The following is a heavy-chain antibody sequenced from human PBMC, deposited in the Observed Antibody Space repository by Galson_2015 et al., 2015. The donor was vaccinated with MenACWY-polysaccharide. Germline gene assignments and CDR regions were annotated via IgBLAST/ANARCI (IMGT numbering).Heavy chain of an antibody. CDR2: MHTSGKS. CDR3: TKAGAKYCSGSSCYFNWFDP. CDR1: GDSINSYY. J-gene: IGHJ5*02. Sequence: ETLSLTCTVSGDSINSYYWGWIRQSPGKGLEWIGYMHTSGKSNYNPSLKSRVIISVDTSKKEFSLKLSSVTAADTAVYYCTKAGAKYCSGSSCYFNWFDPWGQGTLVTVSS. V-gene: IGHV4-59*01. D-gene: IGHD2-15*01.